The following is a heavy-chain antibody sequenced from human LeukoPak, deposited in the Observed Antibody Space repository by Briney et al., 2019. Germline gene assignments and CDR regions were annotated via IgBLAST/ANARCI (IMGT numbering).Heavy chain of an antibody. CDR1: GFTFRTYE. V-gene: IGHV3-48*03. Sequence: GGSLRLSCAASGFTFRTYEMNWVRQAPGMGLEWVSYISSSGSTKYYADSVKGRFTISRDNAKNSLFLQMNSLRAEDTAVYYCARNLYDSGGYSSPIDYWGQGTLVTVSS. D-gene: IGHD3-22*01. CDR3: ARNLYDSGGYSSPIDY. J-gene: IGHJ4*02. CDR2: ISSSGSTK.